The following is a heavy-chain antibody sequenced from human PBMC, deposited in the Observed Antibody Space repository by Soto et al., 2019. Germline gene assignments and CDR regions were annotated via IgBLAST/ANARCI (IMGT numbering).Heavy chain of an antibody. D-gene: IGHD2-15*01. J-gene: IGHJ5*02. CDR3: ARGRSGGGSPGGEFDP. CDR1: GYTFTSYD. CDR2: MNPNSGNT. V-gene: IGHV1-8*01. Sequence: ASVKVSCKASGYTFTSYDINWVRQATGQGLEWMGWMNPNSGNTGYAQKFQGRVTMTRNTSISTAYMELRSLRSDDTAVYYCARGRSGGGSPGGEFDPRGQGTLVTVSS.